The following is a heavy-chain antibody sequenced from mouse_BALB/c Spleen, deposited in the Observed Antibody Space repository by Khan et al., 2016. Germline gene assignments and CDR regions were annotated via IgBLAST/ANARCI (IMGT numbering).Heavy chain of an antibody. D-gene: IGHD2-3*01. CDR2: IWGDGST. CDR1: GFSLTSYG. J-gene: IGHJ3*01. CDR3: SKTGDGYFPAWFAY. V-gene: IGHV2-3*01. Sequence: VQLQESGPGLVAPSQSLSITCTVSGFSLTSYGVTWVRQPPGKGLEWMGVIWGDGSTNYHSALISRLSISKDTSKSQVFLKLNSLQTDNTATYYFSKTGDGYFPAWFAYWGQVTLVTVSA.